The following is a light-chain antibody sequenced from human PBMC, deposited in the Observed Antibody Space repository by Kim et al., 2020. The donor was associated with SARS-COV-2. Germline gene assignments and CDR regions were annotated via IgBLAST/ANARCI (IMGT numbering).Light chain of an antibody. J-gene: IGLJ1*01. V-gene: IGLV3-1*01. Sequence: VSPGQTASSTCSGDKLGDKYACWYQQKPGQSPVLGIYQDSKRPSGIPERFSGSNSGNTATLTISGTQAMDEADYYGQAWDSSTAYVFGTGTKVTVL. CDR2: QDS. CDR3: QAWDSSTAYV. CDR1: KLGDKY.